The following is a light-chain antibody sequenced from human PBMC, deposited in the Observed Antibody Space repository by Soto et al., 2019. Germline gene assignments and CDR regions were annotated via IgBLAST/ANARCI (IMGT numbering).Light chain of an antibody. Sequence: DIQMTQSPSTLAASVGDRVTNTYRASQTSSSWLAWYQQKPGKAPKLLIYDASSLASGVPSRFSGSGSGTEFTLTISSLQPDDFATYYCQQYNSYSVTFGGGTKVDIK. J-gene: IGKJ4*01. V-gene: IGKV1-5*01. CDR2: DAS. CDR3: QQYNSYSVT. CDR1: QTSSSW.